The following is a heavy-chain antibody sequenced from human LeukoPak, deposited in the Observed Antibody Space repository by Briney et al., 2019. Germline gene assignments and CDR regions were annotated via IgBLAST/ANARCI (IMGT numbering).Heavy chain of an antibody. CDR2: ISAYNGNT. V-gene: IGHV1-18*01. CDR3: ARGGSYRPADY. D-gene: IGHD1-26*01. J-gene: IGHJ4*02. Sequence: ASVKVSCKDSVYTFTSYVISSVRQAPGQGVEWMEWISAYNGNTNYAQKLQGRVTMTTDTSTSTAYMELRSLRSDDTAVYYCARGGSYRPADYWGQGTLVTVSS. CDR1: VYTFTSYV.